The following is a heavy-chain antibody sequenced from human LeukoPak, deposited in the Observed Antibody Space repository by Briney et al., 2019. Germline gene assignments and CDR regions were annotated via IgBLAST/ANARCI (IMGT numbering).Heavy chain of an antibody. V-gene: IGHV5-51*01. CDR2: VYPGDSDT. CDR3: ARTAEASSGYSY. D-gene: IGHD3-22*01. CDR1: GYTFTSYW. Sequence: GESLKISCKGSGYTFTSYWIGWVRQMPGKGLEWMGMVYPGDSDTRYSPSFQGQVTISADKSTNTAYLQWSSLKASDTAMYYCARTAEASSGYSYWGQGTLVIVSS. J-gene: IGHJ4*02.